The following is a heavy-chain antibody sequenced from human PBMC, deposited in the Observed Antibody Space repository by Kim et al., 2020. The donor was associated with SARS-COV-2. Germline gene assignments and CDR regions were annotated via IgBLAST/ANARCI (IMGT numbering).Heavy chain of an antibody. CDR3: ARGLLEATGYYYYYYGMDV. J-gene: IGHJ6*02. CDR2: ISAYNSNT. V-gene: IGHV1-18*01. Sequence: MGWISAYNSNTNYAQKLQGRVTMTTDTSTSTAYMELRSLRSDDTAMYYCARGLLEATGYYYYYYGMDVWGQGTTVTVSS. D-gene: IGHD1-1*01.